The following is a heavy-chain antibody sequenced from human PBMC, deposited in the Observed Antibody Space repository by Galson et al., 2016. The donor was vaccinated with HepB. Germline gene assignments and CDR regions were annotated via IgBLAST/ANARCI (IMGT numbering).Heavy chain of an antibody. D-gene: IGHD6-13*01. Sequence: SVKVSCKASGYTFNTYAMNWVRQAPGQGLEWMGWINTKTGHPTYAQGFAGRFVFSLDTSVSMAYLQINSLKAEDTAVYYCARDGGIAAAGGRFGYWGQGTLVTVSS. V-gene: IGHV7-4-1*04. CDR2: INTKTGHP. CDR3: ARDGGIAAAGGRFGY. J-gene: IGHJ4*02. CDR1: GYTFNTYA.